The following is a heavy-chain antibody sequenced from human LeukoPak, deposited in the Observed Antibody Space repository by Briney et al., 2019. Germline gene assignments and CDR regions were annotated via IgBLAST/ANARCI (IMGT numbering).Heavy chain of an antibody. D-gene: IGHD3-22*01. CDR2: ISSSSSYT. CDR3: AKEIGRYDSGWDY. Sequence: GGSLRLSCAASGFTFSDYYMSWIRQAPGKGLEWVSYISSSSSYTNYADSVKGRFTISRDNAKNSLYLQMNSLRAEDTAVYYCAKEIGRYDSGWDYWGQGTLVTVSS. V-gene: IGHV3-11*05. CDR1: GFTFSDYY. J-gene: IGHJ4*02.